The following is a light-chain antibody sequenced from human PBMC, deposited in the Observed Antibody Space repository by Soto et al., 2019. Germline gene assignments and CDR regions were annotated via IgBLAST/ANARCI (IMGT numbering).Light chain of an antibody. V-gene: IGKV3-20*01. Sequence: VLTQARAAISVALCERRTISTRVSQGVSSSYLAWYQQKPGQAPRLLIYGASSRATGIPDRFSGSGSGTDFPITICRLEPEAFAVYYCQQYGSSQRTFGPGTKVDIK. CDR2: GAS. CDR3: QQYGSSQRT. J-gene: IGKJ1*01. CDR1: QGVSSSY.